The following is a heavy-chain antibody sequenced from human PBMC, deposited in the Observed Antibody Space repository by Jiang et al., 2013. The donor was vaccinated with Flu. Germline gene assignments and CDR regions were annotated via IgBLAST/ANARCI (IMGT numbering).Heavy chain of an antibody. Sequence: VQLLESGGGLVQPGGSLRLSCVASGFTFSTYAMTWVRQAPGKGLEWVSAISGSGGSTYYADSVKGRFTISRDNSKNTLYLQMNSLRAEDTAVYYCAKGLSSSSRHLGDYWGQGTLVTVSS. J-gene: IGHJ4*02. CDR3: AKGLSSSSRHLGDY. CDR2: ISGSGGST. D-gene: IGHD6-13*01. CDR1: GFTFSTYA. V-gene: IGHV3-23*01.